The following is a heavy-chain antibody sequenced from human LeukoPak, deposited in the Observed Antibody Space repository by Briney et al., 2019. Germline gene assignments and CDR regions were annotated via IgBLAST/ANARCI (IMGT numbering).Heavy chain of an antibody. Sequence: GGSLRLSCAASGFTFKRFWMSWVRQAPGKGMEWVAIIKQDGGEKYYVDSVKGRLTISRDNAKKSLYLQMNSLRAEDTAVYYCAREIGYGGSWPGYFDYWGQGVLVTVSS. J-gene: IGHJ4*02. CDR2: IKQDGGEK. CDR1: GFTFKRFW. D-gene: IGHD1-26*01. CDR3: AREIGYGGSWPGYFDY. V-gene: IGHV3-7*01.